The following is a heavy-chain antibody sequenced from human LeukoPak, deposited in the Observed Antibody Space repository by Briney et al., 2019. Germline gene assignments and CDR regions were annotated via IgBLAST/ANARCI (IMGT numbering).Heavy chain of an antibody. CDR1: GFTFNSFQ. CDR3: ARDQGIMFFDN. V-gene: IGHV3-7*01. CDR2: IKQDGSET. Sequence: GGSLRLSCAASGFTFNSFQMTWVRQAPGKGLEYVANIKQDGSETYSVDSVKGRFTISRDNAKNSLYLQMNSLRVEDTAVYYCARDQGIMFFDNWGQGTLVTVSS. D-gene: IGHD2-21*01. J-gene: IGHJ4*02.